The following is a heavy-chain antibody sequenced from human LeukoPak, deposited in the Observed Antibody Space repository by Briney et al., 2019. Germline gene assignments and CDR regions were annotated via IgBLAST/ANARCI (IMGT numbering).Heavy chain of an antibody. CDR3: AKDHTYDYYYGMDV. V-gene: IGHV3-9*01. D-gene: IGHD3-16*01. J-gene: IGHJ6*02. CDR2: ISWNSGSI. Sequence: GGSLRLSCAASGFTFSSYAMLWVRQAPGKGLEWVSGISWNSGSIGYADSVKGRFTISRDNAKNSLYLQMNSLRAEDTALYYCAKDHTYDYYYGMDVWGQGTTVTVSS. CDR1: GFTFSSYA.